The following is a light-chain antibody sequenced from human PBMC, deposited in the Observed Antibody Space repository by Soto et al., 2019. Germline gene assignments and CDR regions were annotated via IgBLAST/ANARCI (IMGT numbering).Light chain of an antibody. Sequence: QSVLTPPASVSGSPGQSIAISCTGTSSDVGGHNYVSWYQQRSGEAPQVIIYEVTHRPSGVSDRFSGSKSGNVASLTISGLQADDAADYYCSSFTSSNTRVFGSGTKVTVL. J-gene: IGLJ1*01. V-gene: IGLV2-14*03. CDR2: EVT. CDR1: SSDVGGHNY. CDR3: SSFTSSNTRV.